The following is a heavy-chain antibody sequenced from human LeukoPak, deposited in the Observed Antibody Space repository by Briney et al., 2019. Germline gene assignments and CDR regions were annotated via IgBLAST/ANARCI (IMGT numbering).Heavy chain of an antibody. CDR1: GFTFSSYS. Sequence: HPGGSLRLSCAASGFTFSSYSMNWVRQAPGKGLEWVSYISSSSSTIYYADSVKGRFTISRDNAKNSLYLQMNSLRDEDMAVYYCARFPHYYDSSGYSFWGQGTLVTVSS. CDR3: ARFPHYYDSSGYSF. CDR2: ISSSSSTI. J-gene: IGHJ4*02. V-gene: IGHV3-48*02. D-gene: IGHD3-22*01.